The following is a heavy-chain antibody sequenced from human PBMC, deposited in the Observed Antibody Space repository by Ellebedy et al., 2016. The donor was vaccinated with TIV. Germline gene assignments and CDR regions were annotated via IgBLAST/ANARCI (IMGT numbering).Heavy chain of an antibody. Sequence: GESLKISXAASGFTFSSYAMHWVRQAPGKGLEWVAVISYDGSNKYYADSVKGRFTISRDNSKNTLYLQMNSLRAEDTAVYYCAKDSRYCSGGSCYSSPAPGDYWGQGTLVTVSS. CDR3: AKDSRYCSGGSCYSSPAPGDY. V-gene: IGHV3-30-3*01. CDR1: GFTFSSYA. D-gene: IGHD2-15*01. J-gene: IGHJ4*02. CDR2: ISYDGSNK.